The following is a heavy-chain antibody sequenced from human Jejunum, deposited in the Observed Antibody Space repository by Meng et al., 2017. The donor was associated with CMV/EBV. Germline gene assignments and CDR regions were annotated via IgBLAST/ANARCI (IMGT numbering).Heavy chain of an antibody. D-gene: IGHD6-6*01. CDR1: GFTFDDYG. CDR2: INWNGGNT. J-gene: IGHJ4*02. CDR3: ARGGHSSSSDS. Sequence: CAASGFTFDDYGKSWVRQAPGKGLEWVSNINWNGGNTAYADSLKGRFTISRDNAKNSLYLQMNSLGAEDTALYHCARGGHSSSSDSWGQGTLVTVSS. V-gene: IGHV3-20*01.